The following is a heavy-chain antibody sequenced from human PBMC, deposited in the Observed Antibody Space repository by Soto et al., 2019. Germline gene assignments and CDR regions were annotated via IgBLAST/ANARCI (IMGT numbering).Heavy chain of an antibody. V-gene: IGHV6-1*01. CDR3: ARGVVVTALKTNWFDP. D-gene: IGHD2-21*02. CDR2: TYYRSKWYN. Sequence: SQTLSLTCAISGDSVSSNSAAWNWIRQSPSRGLEWPGRTYYRSKWYNDYAVSVKSRITINPDTSKNQFSLQLNSVTPEGTAVYYCARGVVVTALKTNWFDPWGQGTLVTVSS. J-gene: IGHJ5*02. CDR1: GDSVSSNSAA.